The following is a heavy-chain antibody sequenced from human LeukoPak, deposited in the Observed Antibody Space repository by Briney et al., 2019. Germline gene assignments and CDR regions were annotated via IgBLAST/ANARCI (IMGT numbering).Heavy chain of an antibody. Sequence: SGGSLRLSCAASGFTFNRFAMSWVRQAPGKGLEWVSSITGSGDRTFYADSVKGRFTISRDNSKNSLFVQMNSLRAEDTAVYFCAKSRSGSANWALQIFDNWGQGTLVTVSS. CDR3: AKSRSGSANWALQIFDN. V-gene: IGHV3-23*01. D-gene: IGHD1-1*01. J-gene: IGHJ4*02. CDR1: GFTFNRFA. CDR2: ITGSGDRT.